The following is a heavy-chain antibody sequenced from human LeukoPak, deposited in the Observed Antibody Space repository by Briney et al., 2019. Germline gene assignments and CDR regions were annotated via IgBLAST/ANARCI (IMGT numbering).Heavy chain of an antibody. Sequence: SGRSLRLSCAASGFTFSSYCMHWVRQAPGKGLEWVAFISCDGSNIYYADSVKGRFTISRDNSKNTLYLQMNSLRAEDTAVYYCTKDLQDYYDCSGYYFLAVQIDYWGQGTLVTVSS. CDR1: GFTFSSYC. CDR3: TKDLQDYYDCSGYYFLAVQIDY. CDR2: ISCDGSNI. D-gene: IGHD3-22*01. V-gene: IGHV3-30*18. J-gene: IGHJ4*02.